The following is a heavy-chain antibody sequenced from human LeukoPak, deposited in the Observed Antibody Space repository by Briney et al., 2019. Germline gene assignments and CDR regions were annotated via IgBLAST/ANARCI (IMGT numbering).Heavy chain of an antibody. CDR2: IGAYNGNT. D-gene: IGHD3-10*01. Sequence: GASVEVSCKTSGYTFNSYGISWVRQAPGQGLEWMGWIGAYNGNTNYAQKLQGRVTMTTDTSTSTAYMELRSLRSDDTAVYYCARDMYYYSRTGFDPWGQGTLVTVSS. J-gene: IGHJ5*02. CDR1: GYTFNSYG. V-gene: IGHV1-18*01. CDR3: ARDMYYYSRTGFDP.